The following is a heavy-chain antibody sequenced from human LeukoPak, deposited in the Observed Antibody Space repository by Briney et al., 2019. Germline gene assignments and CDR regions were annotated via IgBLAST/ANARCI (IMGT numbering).Heavy chain of an antibody. CDR2: INSDGSST. Sequence: GGSLRLSCAASGFTFSSYWMHWVRQAPGKGLVWVSRINSDGSSTSYADSVKGRFTISRDNAKNTLYLQMNSLRAEDTAVYYCASYPYCSSTSCLHYFDYWGQGTLVTVPS. D-gene: IGHD2-2*01. V-gene: IGHV3-74*01. J-gene: IGHJ4*02. CDR3: ASYPYCSSTSCLHYFDY. CDR1: GFTFSSYW.